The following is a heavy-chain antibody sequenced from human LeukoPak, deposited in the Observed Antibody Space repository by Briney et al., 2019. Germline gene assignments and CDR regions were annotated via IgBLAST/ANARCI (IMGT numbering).Heavy chain of an antibody. V-gene: IGHV3-7*02. D-gene: IGHD1/OR15-1a*01. CDR3: IRPRTDARAFDI. Sequence: GGSLRLSCAASGFTFSSYWMNWVRQAPGKGLEWVANIKQDGSEKYYVDSLKGRFTISRDNAKNSLYLQMNSLRAEDTAVYYCIRPRTDARAFDIGARGTMDTVFS. CDR2: IKQDGSEK. CDR1: GFTFSSYW. J-gene: IGHJ3*02.